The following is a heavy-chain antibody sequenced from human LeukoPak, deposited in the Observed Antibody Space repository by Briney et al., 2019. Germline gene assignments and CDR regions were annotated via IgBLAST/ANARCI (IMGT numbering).Heavy chain of an antibody. V-gene: IGHV1-69*13. D-gene: IGHD3-16*01. CDR2: ITPIFGTA. Sequence: GASVKVSCKASGGTFSSYAISWVRQAPGQGLEWMGGITPIFGTANYAQKFQGRVTITADESTSTAYMELSSLRSEDTAVYYCAREVEFWGDYYYMDVWGKGTTVTVSS. J-gene: IGHJ6*03. CDR1: GGTFSSYA. CDR3: AREVEFWGDYYYMDV.